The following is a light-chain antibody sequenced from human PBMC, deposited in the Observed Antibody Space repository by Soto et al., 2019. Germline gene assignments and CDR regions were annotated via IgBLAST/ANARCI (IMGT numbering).Light chain of an antibody. CDR2: GAS. CDR1: QSFSSY. Sequence: EIVLTQSPATLSLSPGERATLSCRASQSFSSYLAWYQQNPGQAPRLLIYGASNRATGIPARFSGSGSGTDFTLTISSLEPEDFAVYYCQQRSNWPYTFGQGTKLEIK. V-gene: IGKV3-11*01. CDR3: QQRSNWPYT. J-gene: IGKJ2*01.